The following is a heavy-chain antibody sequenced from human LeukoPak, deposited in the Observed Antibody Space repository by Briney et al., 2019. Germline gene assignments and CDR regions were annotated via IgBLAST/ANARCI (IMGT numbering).Heavy chain of an antibody. J-gene: IGHJ3*02. D-gene: IGHD1-26*01. CDR3: ARSLLSYSDAFDM. V-gene: IGHV4-30-2*01. Sequence: SETLSLTCAVSGGSLSSGGYSWSWIRQPPGKGLEWFGYIYHSGSTYYNPSLKSRVTIPVDRSKNQSAQKLSSVSAADTSVYYCARSLLSYSDAFDMGGQGTVVSVSS. CDR2: IYHSGST. CDR1: GGSLSSGGYS.